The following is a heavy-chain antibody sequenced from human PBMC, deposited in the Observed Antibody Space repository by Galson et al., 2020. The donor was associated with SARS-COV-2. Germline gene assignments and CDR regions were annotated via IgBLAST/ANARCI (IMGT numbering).Heavy chain of an antibody. Sequence: SETLTLTCTVSGGPISSSRYHWGWIRQPPGKGLEWIGNIYYSGSTYYNPSVQSRVTIFADMSKNQISLKLSSVTAADTAVYYCASRGRWGLPADYWGQGTLVTVSS. CDR2: IYYSGST. CDR1: GGPISSSRYH. CDR3: ASRGRWGLPADY. D-gene: IGHD1-26*01. J-gene: IGHJ4*02. V-gene: IGHV4-39*01.